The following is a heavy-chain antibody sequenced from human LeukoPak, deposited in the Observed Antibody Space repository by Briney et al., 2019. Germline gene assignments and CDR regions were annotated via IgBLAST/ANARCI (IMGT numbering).Heavy chain of an antibody. J-gene: IGHJ4*02. V-gene: IGHV3-23*01. Sequence: QPGGSLRLSCAASGFTFSSYGMSWVRQAPGKGLEWVSAISGSGGSTYYADSVKGRFTISRDNSKNTLYLQMNSLRAEDTAVYYCAKKSRGSGSYYGDYWGQGILVTVSS. CDR2: ISGSGGST. CDR1: GFTFSSYG. CDR3: AKKSRGSGSYYGDY. D-gene: IGHD3-10*01.